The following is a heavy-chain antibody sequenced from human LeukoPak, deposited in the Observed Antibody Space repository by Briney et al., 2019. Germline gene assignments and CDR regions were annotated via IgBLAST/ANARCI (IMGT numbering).Heavy chain of an antibody. D-gene: IGHD3-22*01. CDR2: ISSIGSTI. Sequence: GSLRLSCAASGFTFSSYEMNWVRQAPGKGLEWVSYISSIGSTIYYADSVKGRFTISRDNAKNSLYLQMNSLRAEDTAVYYCARVTEYYDSSGYGSYGMDVWGQGTTVTVSS. CDR3: ARVTEYYDSSGYGSYGMDV. J-gene: IGHJ6*02. V-gene: IGHV3-48*03. CDR1: GFTFSSYE.